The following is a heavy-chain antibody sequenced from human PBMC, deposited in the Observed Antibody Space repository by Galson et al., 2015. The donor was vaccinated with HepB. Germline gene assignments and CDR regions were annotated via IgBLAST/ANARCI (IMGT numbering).Heavy chain of an antibody. Sequence: SLRLSCAASGFTFSSNSMGWVRQAPGKGLEWVATVTGSGDKTHHADSVEGRFTISRDNSKSTVYLEMNSLTVEDTAVYYCARRIAVTSGPFDCWGLGTLVTVSS. J-gene: IGHJ4*02. CDR3: ARRIAVTSGPFDC. CDR1: GFTFSSNS. CDR2: VTGSGDKT. V-gene: IGHV3-23*01. D-gene: IGHD4-23*01.